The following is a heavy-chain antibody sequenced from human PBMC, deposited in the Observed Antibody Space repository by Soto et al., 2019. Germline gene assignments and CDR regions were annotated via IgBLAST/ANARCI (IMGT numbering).Heavy chain of an antibody. Sequence: QVQLVQSGAEVKKPGASVKVSCKASGYTFTSYGISWVRQAPGQGLEWMGWISAYNGNTNYAQKLQGRVTMTTDTSTRTAYMELRSLRSDDTAVYYCARDAARYYYDSSGYEGYWGQGTLVTVSS. J-gene: IGHJ4*02. CDR2: ISAYNGNT. CDR1: GYTFTSYG. V-gene: IGHV1-18*01. CDR3: ARDAARYYYDSSGYEGY. D-gene: IGHD3-22*01.